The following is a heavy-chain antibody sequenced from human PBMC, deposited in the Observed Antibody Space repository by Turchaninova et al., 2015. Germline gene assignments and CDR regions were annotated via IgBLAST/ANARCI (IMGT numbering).Heavy chain of an antibody. CDR2: ISGNSRSI. CDR3: ARESVRASLGMDV. Sequence: QVQLVESGGGLVRPGGSGGCSCEASGFIFRGYYMIWIRQAPGKGLEWISYISGNSRSISYADSVKGRFTISRDNAKNSLYLQLNSLRVEDMAVYYCARESVRASLGMDVWGPGTRVTVSS. V-gene: IGHV3-11*06. D-gene: IGHD2-15*01. J-gene: IGHJ6*02. CDR1: GFIFRGYY.